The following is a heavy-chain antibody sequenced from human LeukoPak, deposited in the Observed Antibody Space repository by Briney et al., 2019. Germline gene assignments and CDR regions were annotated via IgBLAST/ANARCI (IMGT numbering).Heavy chain of an antibody. CDR1: GYTFTSYD. CDR2: MNPNSGNT. CDR3: ATSFTMIVVPQGNWFDP. D-gene: IGHD3-22*01. V-gene: IGHV1-8*01. Sequence: GASVKVSCKASGYTFTSYDINWVRQASGQGLEWMGWMNPNSGNTGYAQKFQGRVTMTRNTSISTAYMELSSLRSEDTAVYYCATSFTMIVVPQGNWFDPWGQGTLVTVSS. J-gene: IGHJ5*02.